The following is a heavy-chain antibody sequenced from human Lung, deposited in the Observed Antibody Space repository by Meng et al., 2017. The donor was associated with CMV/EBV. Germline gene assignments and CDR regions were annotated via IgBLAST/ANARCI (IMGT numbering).Heavy chain of an antibody. CDR1: GGSISSSSYY. V-gene: IGHV4-39*01. J-gene: IGHJ3*02. Sequence: SETLSLTCTVSGGSISSSSYYWGWIRQPPGKGLEWIGSIYYSGSTYYNPSLKSRVTISVDTSKNQFPLKLSSVTAADTAVYYCARQRPVLDAFDIWGQGTMVTVSS. CDR2: IYYSGST. D-gene: IGHD3-3*01. CDR3: ARQRPVLDAFDI.